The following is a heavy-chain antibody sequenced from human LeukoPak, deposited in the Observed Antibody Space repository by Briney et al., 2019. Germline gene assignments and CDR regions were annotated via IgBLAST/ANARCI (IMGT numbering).Heavy chain of an antibody. CDR2: ISGSGGST. Sequence: GGSLRLSCAASGFTFSSYAMSWVRQAPGKGLEWVSAISGSGGSTYYADSVKGRFTISRDNSKNTLYLQMNSLRAEDTAVYYCAKDPTGRIAAAGDFDYWGQGTLVTVSS. V-gene: IGHV3-23*01. J-gene: IGHJ4*02. D-gene: IGHD6-13*01. CDR3: AKDPTGRIAAAGDFDY. CDR1: GFTFSSYA.